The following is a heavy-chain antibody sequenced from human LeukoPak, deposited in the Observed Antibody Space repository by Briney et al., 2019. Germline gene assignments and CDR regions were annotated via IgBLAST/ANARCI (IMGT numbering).Heavy chain of an antibody. Sequence: PGGSLRLSCAASGFTFSSYSMNWVRQAPGKGLEWVSSISSSSSYIYYADSVKGRFTISRDNAKNSLYLQMNSLRAEDTAVYYWARNIPFGDCYSRLCWAPWGKGTRVTVSS. D-gene: IGHD2-21*01. CDR3: ARNIPFGDCYSRLCWAP. V-gene: IGHV3-21*01. CDR1: GFTFSSYS. J-gene: IGHJ5*02. CDR2: ISSSSSYI.